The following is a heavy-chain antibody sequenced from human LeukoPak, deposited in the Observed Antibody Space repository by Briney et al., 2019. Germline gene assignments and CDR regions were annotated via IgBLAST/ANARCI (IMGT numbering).Heavy chain of an antibody. J-gene: IGHJ4*02. Sequence: GGSLRLSCAASGFTFSSYSMNWVRQAPGKGLEWVSSISRSSSYIYYADSVKGRFTISRDNAKNSLYLQMNSLRAEDTAVYYCAREDFIAAAECFDYWGQGTLVTVSS. CDR3: AREDFIAAAECFDY. D-gene: IGHD6-13*01. CDR1: GFTFSSYS. V-gene: IGHV3-21*01. CDR2: ISRSSSYI.